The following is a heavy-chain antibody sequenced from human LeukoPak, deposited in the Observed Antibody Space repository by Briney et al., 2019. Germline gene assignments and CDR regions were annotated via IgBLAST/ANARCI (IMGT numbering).Heavy chain of an antibody. V-gene: IGHV5-51*04. Sequence: GESLKISCKGFGYNSDSHWIGWVRQMPGKGLEWMGIIYPGDSDTRHSPSFRGQVTISADKPISTAYLQWSSLKASDAGMYYCARARLTIFPFDIWGQGTMVTVAS. CDR3: ARARLTIFPFDI. D-gene: IGHD1-1*01. CDR1: GYNSDSHW. CDR2: IYPGDSDT. J-gene: IGHJ3*02.